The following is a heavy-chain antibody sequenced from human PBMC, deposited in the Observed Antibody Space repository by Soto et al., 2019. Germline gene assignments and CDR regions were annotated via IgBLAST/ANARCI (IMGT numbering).Heavy chain of an antibody. Sequence: ASVKVSCKASGYTFTGYYIHWVRQAPGQGLEWMGWINPNSGGTNYAQKFQGWVTMTRDTSISTAYMELSRLRSDDTAVYYCARDRSGFGADYDFWSGSSAFYGMDVWGQRTTVTVSS. CDR2: INPNSGGT. CDR3: ARDRSGFGADYDFWSGSSAFYGMDV. V-gene: IGHV1-2*04. J-gene: IGHJ6*02. CDR1: GYTFTGYY. D-gene: IGHD3-3*01.